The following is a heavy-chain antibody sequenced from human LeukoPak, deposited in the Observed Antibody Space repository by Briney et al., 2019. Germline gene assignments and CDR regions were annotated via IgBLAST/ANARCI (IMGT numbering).Heavy chain of an antibody. V-gene: IGHV3-21*01. CDR1: GFTFSSYS. D-gene: IGHD6-19*01. J-gene: IGHJ4*02. CDR3: ARDTGSSGWSSFDY. Sequence: GGSLRLSCAASGFTFSSYSMNWVRQAPGKGLEWVSSISSSSIYIYCADSVKGRFTISTDNAKNSLYLQMNSLRAEDTAVYYCARDTGSSGWSSFDYWGQGTLVTVSS. CDR2: ISSSSIYI.